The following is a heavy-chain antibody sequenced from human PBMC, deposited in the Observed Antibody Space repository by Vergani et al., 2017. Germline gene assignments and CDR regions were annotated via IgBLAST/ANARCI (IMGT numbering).Heavy chain of an antibody. CDR2: INHSGST. J-gene: IGHJ1*01. Sequence: QVPLQQWGAGLLKPSETLSLTCAVYGGSFSGYYWSWIRQPPGKGLEWIGEINHSGSTNYNPSLKSRVTISVDTSKNQFSLKLSSVTAADTAVYYCARLDRSGGVAQHWGQGTLVTVSS. D-gene: IGHD1-1*01. V-gene: IGHV4-34*01. CDR3: ARLDRSGGVAQH. CDR1: GGSFSGYY.